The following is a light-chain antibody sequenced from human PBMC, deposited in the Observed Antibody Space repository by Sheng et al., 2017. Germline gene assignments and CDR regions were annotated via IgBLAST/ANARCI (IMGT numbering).Light chain of an antibody. CDR1: NSDVASYNF. CDR2: EIT. V-gene: IGLV2-23*02. CDR3: CAYAGRNILV. J-gene: IGLJ2*01. Sequence: QSALTQPASVSGSPGQSITISCTGTNSDVASYNFVSWYQQHPGKAPKLMIFEITKRPSGVSNRFSGSRSGYTASLTISGLQAEDEADYYCCAYAGRNILVFGGGTKVT.